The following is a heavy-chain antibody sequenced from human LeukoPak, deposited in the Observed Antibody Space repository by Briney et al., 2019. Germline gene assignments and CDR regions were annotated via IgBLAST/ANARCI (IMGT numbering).Heavy chain of an antibody. CDR2: ISAYNGNT. J-gene: IGHJ5*02. CDR3: ARAVLLRGWFDP. D-gene: IGHD2-21*01. Sequence: ASVKVSCKASGYTFTSYGISWVRQAPGQGLEGMGWISAYNGNTNYAQKLQGRVTMTTDTSTSTAYMELRSLSSDDTAVYYCARAVLLRGWFDPWGQGTLVTVSS. CDR1: GYTFTSYG. V-gene: IGHV1-18*01.